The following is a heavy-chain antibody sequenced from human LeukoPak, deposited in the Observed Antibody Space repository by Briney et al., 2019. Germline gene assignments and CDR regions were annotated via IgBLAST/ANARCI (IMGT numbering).Heavy chain of an antibody. D-gene: IGHD3-3*01. CDR3: ARDQFDFWSGYSYYYGMDV. J-gene: IGHJ6*02. CDR2: IWYDGSNK. Sequence: GGSPRLSCAACGFTFSSYCMHWVRLAPGKGLEWVAVIWYDGSNKYYADSVKGRFPISRDNSKNTLYLQMNSLRAEDTAVYYCARDQFDFWSGYSYYYGMDVWGQGTTVTVSS. CDR1: GFTFSSYC. V-gene: IGHV3-33*01.